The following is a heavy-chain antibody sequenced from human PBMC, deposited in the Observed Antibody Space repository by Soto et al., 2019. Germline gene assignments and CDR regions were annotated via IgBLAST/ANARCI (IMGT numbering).Heavy chain of an antibody. Sequence: GASVKVSCKASGYTFTSYYMHWVRQAPGQGLEWMEIINPSGGSTSYAQKFQGRVTMTRDTSTSTVYMELSSLRSEDTAVYYCARDRGIAARPGWFDPWGQGTLVTVSS. CDR1: GYTFTSYY. CDR3: ARDRGIAARPGWFDP. D-gene: IGHD6-6*01. CDR2: INPSGGST. J-gene: IGHJ5*02. V-gene: IGHV1-46*01.